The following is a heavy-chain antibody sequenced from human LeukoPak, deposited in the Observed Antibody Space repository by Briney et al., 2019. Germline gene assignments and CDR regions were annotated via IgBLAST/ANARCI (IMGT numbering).Heavy chain of an antibody. Sequence: PGGSLRLSCSASGFTFSTYAMYWVRQAPGKGLEWVSAISGSGGSTYYADSVKGRFTISRDNSKNTLYLQMNSLRAEDTAVYYCAKAGSGGSCYGWGQGTLVTVSS. CDR1: GFTFSTYA. D-gene: IGHD2-15*01. CDR3: AKAGSGGSCYG. CDR2: ISGSGGST. V-gene: IGHV3-23*01. J-gene: IGHJ4*02.